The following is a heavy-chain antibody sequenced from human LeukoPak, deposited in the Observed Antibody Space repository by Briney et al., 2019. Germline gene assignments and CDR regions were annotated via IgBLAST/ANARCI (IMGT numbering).Heavy chain of an antibody. CDR2: IFSNGDT. D-gene: IGHD5-24*01. V-gene: IGHV3-53*01. CDR1: EFTVRRNY. Sequence: GSLRLSCTASEFTVRRNYMLWVRQAPGKGLEWVSLIFSNGDTHYADSVKRRFTISRDTSKNTVSLQMNSLRVGDTAMYYCTRDQMNFWGQGTLVTVSS. CDR3: TRDQMNF. J-gene: IGHJ4*02.